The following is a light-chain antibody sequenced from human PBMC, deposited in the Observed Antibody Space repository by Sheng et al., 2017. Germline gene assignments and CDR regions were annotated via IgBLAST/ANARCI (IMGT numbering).Light chain of an antibody. J-gene: IGLJ2*01. Sequence: QSVLIQPPSASGTPGQRVTISCSGSSSNIGSNYVFWYQHLPGTAPKLLIYRNDQRPSGVPDRFSGSKSGTSASLAISGLRSEDEASYYCAAWDDAVSGPVFGGGTQLTVL. V-gene: IGLV1-47*01. CDR3: AAWDDAVSGPV. CDR2: RND. CDR1: SSNIGSNY.